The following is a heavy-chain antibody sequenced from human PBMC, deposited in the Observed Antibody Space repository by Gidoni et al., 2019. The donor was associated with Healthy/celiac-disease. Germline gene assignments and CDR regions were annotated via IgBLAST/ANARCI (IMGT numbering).Heavy chain of an antibody. V-gene: IGHV4-4*07. Sequence: QVQLQESGPGLVKPSETLSLPCTVPGDSISSYYWSWIRQPAGKGLEWIGRIYTSGSTNYNPSLKSRVTMSVDTSKNQFSLKLSSVTAADTAVYYCARDRSYCSGGSCYYYYGMDVWGQGTTVTVSS. CDR2: IYTSGST. CDR1: GDSISSYY. D-gene: IGHD2-15*01. J-gene: IGHJ6*02. CDR3: ARDRSYCSGGSCYYYYGMDV.